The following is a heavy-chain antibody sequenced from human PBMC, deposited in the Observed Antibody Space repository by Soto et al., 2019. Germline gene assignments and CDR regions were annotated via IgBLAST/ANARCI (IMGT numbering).Heavy chain of an antibody. CDR2: NYYSGIT. V-gene: IGHV4-31*03. CDR3: ARGWEEQWLVLDY. J-gene: IGHJ4*02. CDR1: GGSISSGGYY. D-gene: IGHD6-19*01. Sequence: SETLSLTCTVSGGSISSGGYYWTWIRQHPGKGLEWIGYNYYSGITYYNPSLKSRVTISLDTSKNQFSLKLSSVTAADTAVYYCARGWEEQWLVLDYWGQGTLVTVSS.